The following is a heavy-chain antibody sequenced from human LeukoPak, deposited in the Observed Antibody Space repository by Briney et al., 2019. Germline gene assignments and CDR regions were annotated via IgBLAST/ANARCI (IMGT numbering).Heavy chain of an antibody. CDR2: ISWNSGSI. Sequence: PGGSLRLSCAASGFTFDDYAMHWVRHAPGKGLEWVSGISWNSGSIVYADSVKGRFTISRDNAKNSLYLQMNSLRAEDTALYYCAKDIGAVAATTFDYWGQGTLVTVSS. J-gene: IGHJ4*02. CDR1: GFTFDDYA. V-gene: IGHV3-9*01. D-gene: IGHD6-19*01. CDR3: AKDIGAVAATTFDY.